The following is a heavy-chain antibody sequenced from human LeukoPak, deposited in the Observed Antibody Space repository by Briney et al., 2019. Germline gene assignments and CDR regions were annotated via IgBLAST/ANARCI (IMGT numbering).Heavy chain of an antibody. D-gene: IGHD6-13*01. V-gene: IGHV3-9*01. J-gene: IGHJ3*02. Sequence: GGSLRLSCAASGFTFDDYAMHWVRQVPGKGLEWISGISWNSNSIGYTDSVKGRFTISRDNAKNSLYLQMNSLRAEDTPLYYCAKGLYSSSSGAFDIWGQGTMVTVSS. CDR3: AKGLYSSSSGAFDI. CDR1: GFTFDDYA. CDR2: ISWNSNSI.